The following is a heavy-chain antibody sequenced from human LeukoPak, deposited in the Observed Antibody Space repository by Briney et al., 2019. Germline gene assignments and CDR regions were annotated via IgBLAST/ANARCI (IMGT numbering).Heavy chain of an antibody. D-gene: IGHD6-6*01. CDR1: GFIVSSNH. J-gene: IGHJ4*02. CDR3: ARGLSGSSSSAGGY. Sequence: GGSLRLSCAASGFIVSSNHMSWVRQAPGKGLEWVSVFYRDGSTSYADSVKGRFTISRDNSKNTLYLQMNSLRAEDTAVYYCARGLSGSSSSAGGYWGQGTLATISS. V-gene: IGHV3-53*01. CDR2: FYRDGST.